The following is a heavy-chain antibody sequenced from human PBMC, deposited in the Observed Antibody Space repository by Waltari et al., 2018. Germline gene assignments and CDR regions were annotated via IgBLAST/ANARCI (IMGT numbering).Heavy chain of an antibody. CDR2: ISYDGSNK. V-gene: IGHV3-30-3*01. Sequence: QVQLVESGGGVVQPGRSLRLSCAASGFPFSSYAMHWVRQAPGKGLEWVAVISYDGSNKYYADSVKGRFTISRDNSKNTLYLQMNSLRAEDTAVYYCARDRQTNYFDYWGQGTLVTVSS. D-gene: IGHD1-1*01. CDR1: GFPFSSYA. CDR3: ARDRQTNYFDY. J-gene: IGHJ4*02.